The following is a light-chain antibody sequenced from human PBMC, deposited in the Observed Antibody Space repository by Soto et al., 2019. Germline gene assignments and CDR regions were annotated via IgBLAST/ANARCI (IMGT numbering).Light chain of an antibody. J-gene: IGKJ4*01. CDR1: QTISSW. CDR2: KAS. V-gene: IGKV1-5*03. Sequence: DIQMTQSPSTLSGSVGDRVTITCRASQTISSWLAWYQQKPGKAPKLLIYKASSLESGVPSRFSGTGSGTEFTLSISSLQPDDFASYYCQQYNTFPLTFGRGTKVVIK. CDR3: QQYNTFPLT.